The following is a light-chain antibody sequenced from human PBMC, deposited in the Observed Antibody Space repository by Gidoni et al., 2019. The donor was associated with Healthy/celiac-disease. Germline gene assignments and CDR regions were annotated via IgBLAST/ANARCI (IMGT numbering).Light chain of an antibody. CDR2: GAS. V-gene: IGKV3-20*01. CDR3: QQYGSSPRLT. CDR1: QSVSSSY. J-gene: IGKJ4*01. Sequence: LVLTHSPVTLSLSPGERATLSCRASQSVSSSYLAWYQQKHGQAPRLLIYGASSRATGIPDRFSGSGSGTDFTLTISRLEPEDVAVYYCQQYGSSPRLTFGGGTKVEIK.